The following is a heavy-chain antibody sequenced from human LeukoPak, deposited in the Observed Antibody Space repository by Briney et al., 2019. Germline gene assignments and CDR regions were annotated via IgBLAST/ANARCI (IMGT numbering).Heavy chain of an antibody. CDR2: ISASGGST. Sequence: GGSLRLSCAASRFSFSTYAMHWVRQAPGKGLEWVSSISASGGSTYSADSVKGRFTISRDSSKNTVYLQMSSLRAEDTAVYYCAKGLQHTIFGVDVCGQGTTVIVSS. CDR1: RFSFSTYA. CDR3: AKGLQHTIFGVDV. J-gene: IGHJ6*02. D-gene: IGHD3-3*01. V-gene: IGHV3-23*01.